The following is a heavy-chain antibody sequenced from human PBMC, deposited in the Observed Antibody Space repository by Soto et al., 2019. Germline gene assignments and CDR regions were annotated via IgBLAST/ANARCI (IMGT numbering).Heavy chain of an antibody. CDR3: ARAPLFGVVITGSYYYYYGMDV. CDR1: GGSISSGDYY. Sequence: PSETLSLTCTVSGGSISSGDYYWSWIRQHPGKGLEWIGYIYYSGSTYYNPSLKSRLTISIDTSKNQFSLQLSSVTAADTAVYYCARAPLFGVVITGSYYYYYGMDVWGQGTTVTVSS. V-gene: IGHV4-31*03. J-gene: IGHJ6*02. D-gene: IGHD3-3*01. CDR2: IYYSGST.